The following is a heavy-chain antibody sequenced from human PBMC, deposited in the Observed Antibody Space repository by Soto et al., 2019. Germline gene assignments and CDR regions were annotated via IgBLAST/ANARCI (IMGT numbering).Heavy chain of an antibody. CDR1: GYSISSGYY. Sequence: SETLSLTCAVSGYSISSGYYWGWIRQPPGKGLEWIGSIYHSGSTYYNPSLKSRVTISVDTSKNQFSLKLSSVTAADTAVYYCARRNSFGVVIGEDAFDIWGQGTMVTVSS. CDR3: ARRNSFGVVIGEDAFDI. J-gene: IGHJ3*02. V-gene: IGHV4-38-2*01. D-gene: IGHD3-3*01. CDR2: IYHSGST.